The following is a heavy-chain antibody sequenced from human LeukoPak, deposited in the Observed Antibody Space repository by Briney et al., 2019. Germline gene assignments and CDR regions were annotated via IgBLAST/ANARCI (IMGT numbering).Heavy chain of an antibody. V-gene: IGHV3-73*01. CDR2: IRSKANSYAT. CDR1: GFTFSGSA. D-gene: IGHD6-19*01. J-gene: IGHJ4*02. CDR3: TTDLSYSSGWQMFDY. Sequence: PGGSLRLSCAASGFTFSGSAMHWVRQASGKGLEWVGRIRSKANSYATAYAASVKGRFTISRDDSKNTAYLQMNSLKTEDTAVYYCTTDLSYSSGWQMFDYWGQGTLVTVSS.